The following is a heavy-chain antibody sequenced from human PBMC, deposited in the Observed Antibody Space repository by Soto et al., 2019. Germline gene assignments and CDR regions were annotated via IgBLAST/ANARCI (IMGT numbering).Heavy chain of an antibody. Sequence: PGGSLRLSCAASGFTLSDYYMSWVRQAPGKGLEWVGRIKTKADGGATDYAAPVRDRFTISRDDSKNTLYLQMNSLKTEDTAVYYCTTAAGTQYYYYYNLDVWGQGATVTVSS. V-gene: IGHV3-15*01. CDR3: TTAAGTQYYYYYNLDV. CDR1: GFTLSDYY. J-gene: IGHJ6*03. D-gene: IGHD1-1*01. CDR2: IKTKADGGAT.